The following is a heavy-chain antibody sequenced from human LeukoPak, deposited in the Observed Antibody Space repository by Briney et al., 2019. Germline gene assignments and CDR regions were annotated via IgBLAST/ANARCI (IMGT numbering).Heavy chain of an antibody. J-gene: IGHJ5*02. CDR2: IHYSGST. V-gene: IGHV4-59*06. CDR1: GCSISNYY. CDR3: ACGSNNWYNWFDP. Sequence: SETLSLTCTVSGCSISNYYWSWIRQHPEKGLEWIGYIHYSGSTYYHPSLKSRVSMSVDTSRNQFSLKLSSVTAADTAVYYCACGSNNWYNWFDPWGQGTLDTVSS. D-gene: IGHD1-1*01.